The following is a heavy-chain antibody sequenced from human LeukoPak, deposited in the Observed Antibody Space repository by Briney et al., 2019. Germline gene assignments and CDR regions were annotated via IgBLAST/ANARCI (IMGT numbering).Heavy chain of an antibody. CDR3: ARDAASNSCWFDP. Sequence: VASVKVSCKASGYTFINYYMHWVRQAPGQGLEWMGIINPSAGSSNYAQKFQGRVTMTRDTSTSTVYMELSGLRSEDTAVYYCARDAASNSCWFDPWGQGTLVTVSS. D-gene: IGHD4-23*01. CDR1: GYTFINYY. V-gene: IGHV1-46*01. CDR2: INPSAGSS. J-gene: IGHJ5*02.